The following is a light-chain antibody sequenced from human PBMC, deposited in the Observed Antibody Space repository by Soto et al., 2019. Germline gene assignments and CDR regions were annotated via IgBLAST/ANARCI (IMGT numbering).Light chain of an antibody. CDR1: SSDIGGYNY. CDR3: NSYAGSNNGV. Sequence: QSALTQPPSASGSPGQSVTISCTGTSSDIGGYNYVSWYQQHPGKAPKLMISEVSKRPSGVPDRFSGSKSGNTASLTVSGLQAEEEADYYCNSYAGSNNGVFGGGTKVTVL. J-gene: IGLJ3*02. CDR2: EVS. V-gene: IGLV2-8*01.